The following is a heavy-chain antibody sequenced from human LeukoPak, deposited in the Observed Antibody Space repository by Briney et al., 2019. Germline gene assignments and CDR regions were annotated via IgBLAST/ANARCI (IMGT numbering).Heavy chain of an antibody. CDR2: ITSSSSSI. Sequence: GGSLRLSCAASGFTFSSYAMHWVRQAPGKGLEWVSYITSSSSSIYYADSVKGRFTVSRDNAKKSLYLQMNSLRDEDTAVYFCAGSLAVSSVLGLDIWGQGTMVTVAS. CDR1: GFTFSSYA. CDR3: AGSLAVSSVLGLDI. D-gene: IGHD6-19*01. J-gene: IGHJ3*02. V-gene: IGHV3-48*02.